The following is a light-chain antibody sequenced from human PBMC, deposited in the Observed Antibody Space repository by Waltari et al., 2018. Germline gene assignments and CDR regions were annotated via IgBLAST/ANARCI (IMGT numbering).Light chain of an antibody. Sequence: SYELTQQPSVSVSPGQTATITCSGDKVGETYAPWYQQKSGQSPVLVIHQDSKRPSGIPERFSGSNSGNTATLTISGTQPMDEGDYYCQAWDSSTDVVFGGGTKLTVL. CDR1: KVGETY. CDR2: QDS. CDR3: QAWDSSTDVV. V-gene: IGLV3-1*01. J-gene: IGLJ2*01.